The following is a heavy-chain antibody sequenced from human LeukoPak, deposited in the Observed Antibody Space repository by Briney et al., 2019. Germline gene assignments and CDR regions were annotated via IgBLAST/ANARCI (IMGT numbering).Heavy chain of an antibody. D-gene: IGHD6-19*01. CDR1: GFTFSSFA. CDR2: IYSDGSRT. V-gene: IGHV3-64D*06. CDR3: VKSPGSGWPV. J-gene: IGHJ4*02. Sequence: EGSLRLSCVASGFTFSSFAMHWVRQAPGKGLEYLSAIYSDGSRTYYADSVKGRFTISRDNSKNTLYFEVSSLRVEDTAVYYCVKSPGSGWPVWGQGTLLTVSS.